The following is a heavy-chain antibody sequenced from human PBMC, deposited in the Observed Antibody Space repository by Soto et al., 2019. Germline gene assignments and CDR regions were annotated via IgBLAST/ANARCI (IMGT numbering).Heavy chain of an antibody. V-gene: IGHV4-31*03. D-gene: IGHD3-10*01. Sequence: QVQLQESAPGLVKPSQTLSLTCTVSGGSISSGGCYWSWIRQHPGKGLEWIGYIYYSGSTYYNPSPKSRVTISVDTSKNQCSLKLSSVTPAYTALYYCARGVTMVRAVIHTPYFHYWGPGTLVTVSS. CDR2: IYYSGST. J-gene: IGHJ4*02. CDR3: ARGVTMVRAVIHTPYFHY. CDR1: GGSISSGGCY.